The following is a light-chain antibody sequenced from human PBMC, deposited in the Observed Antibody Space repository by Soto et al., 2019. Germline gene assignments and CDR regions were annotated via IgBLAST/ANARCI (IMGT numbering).Light chain of an antibody. CDR1: QSVSSN. CDR2: GAS. Sequence: ERVMTQSPATLSVSPGERATLSCRASQSVSSNLGWYQQKPGQAPRLLIYGASTRATGIPARFSGSGSGTEFTLTISSLHSEDFAVYYCQQYNNWPLTFGGGTKVDI. CDR3: QQYNNWPLT. J-gene: IGKJ4*01. V-gene: IGKV3-15*01.